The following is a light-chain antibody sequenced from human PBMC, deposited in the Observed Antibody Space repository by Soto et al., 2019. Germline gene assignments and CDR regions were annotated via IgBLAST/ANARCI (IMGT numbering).Light chain of an antibody. CDR2: HAS. CDR3: QQRYTWPS. J-gene: IGKJ3*01. CDR1: QSVSNY. Sequence: ETVLTQSPATLYLSPGERDTLSCRASQSVSNYLAWYQQKPGQAPRLLIYHASKRATGIPARFSGSGSGTDFTLTISSLEPEDFAVYYCQQRYTWPSFGPGTKVDIK. V-gene: IGKV3-11*01.